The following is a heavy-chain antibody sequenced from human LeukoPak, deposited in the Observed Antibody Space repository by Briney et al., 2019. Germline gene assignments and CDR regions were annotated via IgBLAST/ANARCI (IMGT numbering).Heavy chain of an antibody. CDR3: AKDSSSWYYYGMDV. D-gene: IGHD6-13*01. V-gene: IGHV3-9*01. J-gene: IGHJ6*02. CDR1: GFTFDDYA. Sequence: GGSLRLSCAASGFTFDDYAMHWVRQAPGKGLEWVSGISWNSGSIGYADSVKGRFTISRDNAKNSLYLQMNSLRAEDTALYYCAKDSSSWYYYGMDVWGQGATVTVSS. CDR2: ISWNSGSI.